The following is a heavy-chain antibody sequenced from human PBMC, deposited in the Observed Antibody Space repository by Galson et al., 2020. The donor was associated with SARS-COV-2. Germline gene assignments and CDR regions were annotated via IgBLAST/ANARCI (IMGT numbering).Heavy chain of an antibody. CDR2: ITNNGGKI. V-gene: IGHV3-64D*06. CDR3: VKGAGEYLYSYFDS. Sequence: GESLKISCSASGFTFNSYSMHWVRQAPGKGLEFVSGITNNGGKIQYADTVKGRFTISRDNSKNTVSLQGSNLRAEDTALYYCVKGAGEYLYSYFDSWGPGVLVTVSS. CDR1: GFTFNSYS. D-gene: IGHD3-16*01. J-gene: IGHJ4*02.